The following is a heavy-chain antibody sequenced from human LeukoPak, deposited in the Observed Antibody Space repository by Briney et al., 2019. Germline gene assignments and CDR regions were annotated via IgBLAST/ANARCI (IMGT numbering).Heavy chain of an antibody. CDR3: ASSLIHYYDSSGQDY. CDR2: ISSSSSYI. Sequence: GGSLRLSCAASGFTFSSYSMNWVRQAPGKGLEWVSSISSSSSYIYYADSVKGRFTISRDNAKNSLYLQMNSLRAEDTAVYYCASSLIHYYDSSGQDYWGQGTLVTVSS. D-gene: IGHD3-22*01. CDR1: GFTFSSYS. V-gene: IGHV3-21*01. J-gene: IGHJ4*02.